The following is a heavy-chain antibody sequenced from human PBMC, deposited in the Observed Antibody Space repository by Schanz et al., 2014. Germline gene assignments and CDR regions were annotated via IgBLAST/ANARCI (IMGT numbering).Heavy chain of an antibody. V-gene: IGHV3-23*01. D-gene: IGHD3-10*01. CDR2: ISGSGGTT. J-gene: IGHJ4*02. CDR1: GFSFSSYA. CDR3: ARIGGSVFDY. Sequence: EVQLLESGGGLVEPGGSLRLSCAASGFSFSSYAMGWVRQARGKGLEWVSAISGSGGTTYYTDSVKGRFTISRDNSKSTLYLQMNSLRAEDTAVYYCARIGGSVFDYWAQGTLVTVSS.